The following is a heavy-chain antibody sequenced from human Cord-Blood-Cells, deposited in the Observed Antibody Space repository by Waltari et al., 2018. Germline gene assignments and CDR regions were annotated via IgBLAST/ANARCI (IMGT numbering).Heavy chain of an antibody. J-gene: IGHJ3*02. V-gene: IGHV1-69*01. CDR1: GGTFSSYA. CDR2: IIPIFGTA. Sequence: QVQLVQSGAEVKKPGSSVKVSCKASGGTFSSYAISWVGQAPGQGLEWMGGIIPIFGTANYEQKFQGRVTITADESTSTAYMELSSLRSEDTAVYYCARDLDSGYDDAFDIWGQGTMVTVSS. D-gene: IGHD5-12*01. CDR3: ARDLDSGYDDAFDI.